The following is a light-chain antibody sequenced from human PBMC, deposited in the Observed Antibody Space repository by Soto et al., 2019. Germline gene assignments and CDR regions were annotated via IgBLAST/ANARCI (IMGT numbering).Light chain of an antibody. CDR1: SSDVGGYNY. Sequence: QSALTQPPSASGSPGQSVTISCTGTSSDVGGYNYVSWYQQHPGKAPKLMIYEVSKRPSGVPDRFSGSKSGNTASLTVSGLQAADEADYFCKSYAGSNTDVFGSGTKVTVL. V-gene: IGLV2-8*01. CDR3: KSYAGSNTDV. J-gene: IGLJ1*01. CDR2: EVS.